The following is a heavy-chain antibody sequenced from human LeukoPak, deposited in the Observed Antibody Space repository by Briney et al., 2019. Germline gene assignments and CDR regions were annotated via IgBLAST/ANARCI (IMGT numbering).Heavy chain of an antibody. J-gene: IGHJ6*03. CDR1: GGSISSYY. CDR2: IYSSGST. D-gene: IGHD2-2*01. V-gene: IGHV4-59*01. CDR3: ARGGIVVVPAANPDYYYMDV. Sequence: SETLSLTCTVSGGSISSYYWTWIRQPPGKGLEWIGYIYSSGSTNYNPSLKSRATISVDTSKKQFSLKLSSVTAADTAVYYCARGGIVVVPAANPDYYYMDVWGKGTTVTVSS.